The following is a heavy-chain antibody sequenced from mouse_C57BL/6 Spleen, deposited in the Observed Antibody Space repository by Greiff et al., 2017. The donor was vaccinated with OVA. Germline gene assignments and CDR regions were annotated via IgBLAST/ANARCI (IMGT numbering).Heavy chain of an antibody. V-gene: IGHV2-9-1*01. J-gene: IGHJ4*01. D-gene: IGHD2-4*01. CDR1: GFPLTSYD. CDR3: ARVYYDDDFAMDY. Sequence: VQLQESGPGLVAPSQSLSITCTVSGFPLTSYDIRWVRQPPGKGLEWLGVIWTGGGTNYNSALKSRMSISKDNSKSQVFLKMNSLQTDDAARYYCARVYYDDDFAMDYWGQGTSVTVSS. CDR2: IWTGGGT.